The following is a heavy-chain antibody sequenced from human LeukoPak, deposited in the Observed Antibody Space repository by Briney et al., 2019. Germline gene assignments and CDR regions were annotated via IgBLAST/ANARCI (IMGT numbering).Heavy chain of an antibody. CDR2: INTSSGST. V-gene: IGHV1-46*01. D-gene: IGHD2-15*01. CDR3: ARDEDHWYFDL. J-gene: IGHJ2*01. CDR1: GYTFTNKY. Sequence: ASVKVSCKASGYTFTNKYMHWVRQAPGQGLEWMGIINTSSGSTSYAQKFQGRVTMTRDTSTTTVYMELRSLRSEDTAVYYCARDEDHWYFDLWGRGTLVTVSS.